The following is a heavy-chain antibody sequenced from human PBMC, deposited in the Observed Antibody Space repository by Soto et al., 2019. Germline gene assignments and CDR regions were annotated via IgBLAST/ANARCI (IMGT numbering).Heavy chain of an antibody. V-gene: IGHV1-46*01. CDR2: INPSGGST. CDR1: GYTFTSYY. CDR3: ARTMIVVVMNYYYYGMDV. Sequence: ASVKVSCKASGYTFTSYYMHWVRQAPGQGLEWMGIINPSGGSTSYAQKFQDRVTMTRDTSTSTVYMELSSLRSEDTAVYYCARTMIVVVMNYYYYGMDVWGQGTTVTVSS. J-gene: IGHJ6*02. D-gene: IGHD3-22*01.